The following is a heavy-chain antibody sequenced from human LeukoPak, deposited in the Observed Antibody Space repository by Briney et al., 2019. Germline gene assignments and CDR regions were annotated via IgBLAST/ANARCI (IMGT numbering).Heavy chain of an antibody. CDR3: AKDLATKYSLDH. J-gene: IGHJ4*02. Sequence: GGSLRLSCAASGFTFSSNAMHWVRQAPGKGLEWVAFISYDGVVKYYVDSVRGRFTISRDNSKNTLYLQMNSLRAEDTAVYYCAKDLATKYSLDHWGQGDLVTVSS. CDR1: GFTFSSNA. CDR2: ISYDGVVK. V-gene: IGHV3-30*18. D-gene: IGHD1-26*01.